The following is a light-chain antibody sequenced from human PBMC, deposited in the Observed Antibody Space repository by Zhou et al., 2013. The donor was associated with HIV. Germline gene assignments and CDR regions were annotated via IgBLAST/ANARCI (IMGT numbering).Light chain of an antibody. Sequence: EIVLTQSPGTLSLSPGERATLSCRASQSVSSNYLAWYQQKPGQAPRLLIYGASSRATGIPDRFSGSGSGTDFTLTISRLEPEDFAVYYCQQYNNWPPWTFGQGPRWKSN. J-gene: IGKJ1*01. CDR2: GAS. CDR3: QQYNNWPPWT. V-gene: IGKV3-20*01. CDR1: QSVSSNY.